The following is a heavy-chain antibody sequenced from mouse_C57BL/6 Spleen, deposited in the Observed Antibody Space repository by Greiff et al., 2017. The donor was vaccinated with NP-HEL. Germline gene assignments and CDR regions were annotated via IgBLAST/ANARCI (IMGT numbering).Heavy chain of an antibody. CDR2: IYPGDGDT. D-gene: IGHD1-1*01. Sequence: QVQLKQSGPELVKPGASVKISCKASGYAFSSSWMNWVKQRPGKGLEWIGRIYPGDGDTNYNGKFKGKATLTADKSSSTAYMQLSSLTSEDSAVYFCAIYYYGSSYVEDDYWGQGTTLTVSS. CDR1: GYAFSSSW. J-gene: IGHJ2*01. CDR3: AIYYYGSSYVEDDY. V-gene: IGHV1-82*01.